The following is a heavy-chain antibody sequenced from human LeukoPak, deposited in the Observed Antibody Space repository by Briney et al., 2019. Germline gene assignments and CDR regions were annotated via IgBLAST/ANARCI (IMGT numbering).Heavy chain of an antibody. CDR1: GYSFTSYW. CDR2: IYPGDSDT. J-gene: IGHJ6*02. D-gene: IGHD3-3*01. CDR3: ARRQYYDFWSGYLPYGMDV. Sequence: PGESLKISCKGSGYSFTSYWIGWVRQMPGKGLEWMGIIYPGDSDTRYSPSFQGQVTISADKSISTAYLQWSSLKASDTAMYYCARRQYYDFWSGYLPYGMDVWGQGTTVTVSS. V-gene: IGHV5-51*01.